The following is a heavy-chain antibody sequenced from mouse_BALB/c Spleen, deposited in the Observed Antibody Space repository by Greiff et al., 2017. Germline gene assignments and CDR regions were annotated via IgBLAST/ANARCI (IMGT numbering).Heavy chain of an antibody. CDR1: GFSLTSYG. J-gene: IGHJ4*01. D-gene: IGHD2-4*01. CDR3: ATYYDYVYAMDY. CDR2: IWAGGST. V-gene: IGHV2-9*02. Sequence: VHLVESGPGLVAPSQSLSITCTVSGFSLTSYGVHWVRQPPGKGLEWLGVIWAGGSTNYNSALMSRLSISKDNSKSQVFLKMNSLQTDDTAMYYCATYYDYVYAMDYWGQGTSVTVSS.